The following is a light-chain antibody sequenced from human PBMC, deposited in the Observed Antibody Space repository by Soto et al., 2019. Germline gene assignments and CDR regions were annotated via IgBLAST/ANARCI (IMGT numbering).Light chain of an antibody. CDR3: SSYTRSRTYV. CDR2: EVS. J-gene: IGLJ1*01. CDR1: SSDVGAYNY. Sequence: QSVLTQPASVSGSPGQSITISCTGTSSDVGAYNYVSWFRQHPGKAPKLLIYEVSNRPSGVSYRFSGSKSGSTASLTISGLQAEDEADYYCSSYTRSRTYVFGTGTKGTVL. V-gene: IGLV2-14*01.